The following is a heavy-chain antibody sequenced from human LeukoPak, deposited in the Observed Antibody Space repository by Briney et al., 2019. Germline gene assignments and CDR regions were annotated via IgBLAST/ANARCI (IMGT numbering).Heavy chain of an antibody. J-gene: IGHJ4*02. CDR1: GGPFSGYY. Sequence: SETLSLTCAVYGGPFSGYYWSWIRRPPGKGLEWIGEINHSGSTNYNPSLKSRVTISVGTSKNQFSLKLSSVTAADTAVYYCARTYGDYGGYWGQGTLVTVSS. CDR3: ARTYGDYGGY. V-gene: IGHV4-34*01. CDR2: INHSGST. D-gene: IGHD4-17*01.